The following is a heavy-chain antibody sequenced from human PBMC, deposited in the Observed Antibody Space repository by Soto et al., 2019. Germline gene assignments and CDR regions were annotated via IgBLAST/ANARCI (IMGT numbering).Heavy chain of an antibody. Sequence: GGSLRLSCAASGFTFSSYSMNCVRQAPGKGLEWVSSISSSSSYIYYADSVKGRFTISRDNAKNSLYLQMNSLRAEDTAVYYCARDEDCSSTSCYTFYYYYGMDVWGQGTTVTVSS. D-gene: IGHD2-2*02. CDR1: GFTFSSYS. CDR3: ARDEDCSSTSCYTFYYYYGMDV. V-gene: IGHV3-21*01. J-gene: IGHJ6*02. CDR2: ISSSSSYI.